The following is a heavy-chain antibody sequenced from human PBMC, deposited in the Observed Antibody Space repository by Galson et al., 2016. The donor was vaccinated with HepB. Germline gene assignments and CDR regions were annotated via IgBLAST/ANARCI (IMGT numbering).Heavy chain of an antibody. J-gene: IGHJ4*02. CDR2: GSRNEILR. D-gene: IGHD6-19*01. CDR1: GFTFSHYS. V-gene: IGHV3-30*18. Sequence: SLRLSCAASGFTFSHYSLHWVRQAPGKGLEWVAVGSRNEILRYYANSVKGRFTIPRERSKNTLYLQMSSLQTEDTAVYYCAKEHNTGWPNLDYWGQGTLVIVSS. CDR3: AKEHNTGWPNLDY.